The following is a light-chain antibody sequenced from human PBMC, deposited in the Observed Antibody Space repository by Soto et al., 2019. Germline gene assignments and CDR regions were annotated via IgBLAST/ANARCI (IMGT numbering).Light chain of an antibody. Sequence: QLVLTQPASVSGSPGQSITISCTGTSSDVGGYNYVSWYQQHPGKAPNLMIYDVSNRPSGVSNRFSGSKSGNTASLTISGLQAEDEADYYCSSYTSSSPVVFGGGTKLTVL. V-gene: IGLV2-14*01. J-gene: IGLJ2*01. CDR1: SSDVGGYNY. CDR2: DVS. CDR3: SSYTSSSPVV.